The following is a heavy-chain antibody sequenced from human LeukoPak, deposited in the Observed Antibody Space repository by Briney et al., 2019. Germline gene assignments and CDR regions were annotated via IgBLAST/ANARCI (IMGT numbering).Heavy chain of an antibody. CDR3: ARYSSGYSIY. V-gene: IGHV1-2*02. D-gene: IGHD3-22*01. J-gene: IGHJ4*02. CDR1: GHTFTGCY. Sequence: GASVKVSCKASGHTFTGCYIHWVRQAPGQGLEWMGWINPNSGGTNYAQKFQGRVTMTRDTSISTAYMELSRLRSDDTAVYYCARYSSGYSIYWGQGTLVTVSS. CDR2: INPNSGGT.